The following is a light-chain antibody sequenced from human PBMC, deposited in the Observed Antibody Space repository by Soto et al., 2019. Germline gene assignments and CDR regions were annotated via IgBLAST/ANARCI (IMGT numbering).Light chain of an antibody. J-gene: IGKJ1*01. V-gene: IGKV3-15*01. CDR2: DTS. CDR1: QSVSSS. CDR3: QQYVHWPPGT. Sequence: EIVLTQSPATLSLSPGERVTLSCRASQSVSSSLAWYQQRPGQAPRLLIYDTSTRAPGIAARFSGSGSGTEFTLTISSLQSEDVAVYYCQQYVHWPPGTFGQGTTVEIK.